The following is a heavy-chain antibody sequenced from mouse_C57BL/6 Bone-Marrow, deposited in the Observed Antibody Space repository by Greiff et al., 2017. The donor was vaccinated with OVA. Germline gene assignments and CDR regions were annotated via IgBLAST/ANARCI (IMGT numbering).Heavy chain of an antibody. CDR3: GRGSIDDYDVGAFAY. CDR2: FNPNNGGT. CDR1: GYTFTDYY. J-gene: IGHJ2*01. D-gene: IGHD2-4*01. V-gene: IGHV1-26*01. Sequence: EVQLQQSGPELVKPGASVKISCKASGYTFTDYYMNWVKQSQGKSLEWIGGFNPNNGGTSYNQKFKGKATLTVDKSSSTAYIELRSLPSEDSAVDYCGRGSIDDYDVGAFAYWGQGTTLTVSA.